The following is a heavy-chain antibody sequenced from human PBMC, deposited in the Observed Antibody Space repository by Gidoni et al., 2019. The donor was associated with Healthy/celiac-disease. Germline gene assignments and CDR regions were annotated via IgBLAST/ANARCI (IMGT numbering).Heavy chain of an antibody. CDR3: ARDSEQLATYYYYGMDV. J-gene: IGHJ6*02. D-gene: IGHD6-6*01. Sequence: QVQLVRSGAEVTKPGASVKVPCKASGYHFPDHYMHWVRKDPGQGLEWMRWIDPNSGGINYAQKFQGWVTMTRDTSISTAYMELSRLRSVDTAVYYCARDSEQLATYYYYGMDVWGQGTTVTVSS. V-gene: IGHV1-2*04. CDR2: IDPNSGGI. CDR1: GYHFPDHY.